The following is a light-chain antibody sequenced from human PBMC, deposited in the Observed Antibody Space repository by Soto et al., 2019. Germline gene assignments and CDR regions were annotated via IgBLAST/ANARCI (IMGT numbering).Light chain of an antibody. Sequence: EIVMTQSPATLSVSPGERATLSCRASQSVSSNLAWYQQKPCQAPRLLIYGASTRATGIPARFSGSRSGTEVTLTVSSLQSEDVAVYYCQQYNNWPPFTFGPGTKVDIK. CDR3: QQYNNWPPFT. CDR1: QSVSSN. CDR2: GAS. J-gene: IGKJ3*01. V-gene: IGKV3-15*01.